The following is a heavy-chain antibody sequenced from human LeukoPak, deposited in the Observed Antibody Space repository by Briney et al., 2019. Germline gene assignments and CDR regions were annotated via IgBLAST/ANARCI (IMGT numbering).Heavy chain of an antibody. CDR2: ISYDGSNK. J-gene: IGHJ6*02. V-gene: IGHV3-33*05. D-gene: IGHD2-21*01. CDR3: TRIPGMDV. Sequence: FRRAPGKALAWVAVISYDGSNKYYADSVKGRFTISRDNAKNTLYLQMNSLRTEDTAVYYCTRIPGMDVWGQGTTVTVSS.